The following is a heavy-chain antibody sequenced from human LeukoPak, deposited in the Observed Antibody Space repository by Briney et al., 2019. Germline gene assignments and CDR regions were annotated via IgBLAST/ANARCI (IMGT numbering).Heavy chain of an antibody. CDR1: GYTFTSYG. Sequence: ASVKVSCKASGYTFTSYGISWVRQAPGQGLEWMGWISAYSGNTNYAQKLQGRVTMTTDTSTSTAYMELRSLRSDDTAVYYCARDWENGDGYNFGDYFDYWGQGTLVTVSS. CDR3: ARDWENGDGYNFGDYFDY. CDR2: ISAYSGNT. V-gene: IGHV1-18*01. J-gene: IGHJ4*02. D-gene: IGHD5-24*01.